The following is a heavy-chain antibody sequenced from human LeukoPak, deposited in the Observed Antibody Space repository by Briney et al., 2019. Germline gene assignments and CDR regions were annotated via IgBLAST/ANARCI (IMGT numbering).Heavy chain of an antibody. D-gene: IGHD1-1*01. CDR3: ARVRLAFDI. J-gene: IGHJ3*02. Sequence: SQTLSLTCTVSGGSISSGSYYWSWIRQPAGKGLEWIGRIYTSGSTNYNPSLKSRVTISVDTSKNRFSLKLSSVTAADTAVYYCARVRLAFDIWGQGTMVTVSS. CDR2: IYTSGST. V-gene: IGHV4-61*02. CDR1: GGSISSGSYY.